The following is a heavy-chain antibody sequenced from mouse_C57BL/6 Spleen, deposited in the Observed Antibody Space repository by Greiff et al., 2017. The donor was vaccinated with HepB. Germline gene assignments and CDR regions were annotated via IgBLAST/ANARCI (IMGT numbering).Heavy chain of an antibody. D-gene: IGHD1-1*01. CDR3: ARVLLAMDY. CDR1: GYTFTSYW. J-gene: IGHJ4*01. CDR2: IDPSDSYT. V-gene: IGHV1-69*01. Sequence: QVQLKESGAELVMPGASVKLSCKASGYTFTSYWMHWVKQRPGQGLEWIGEIDPSDSYTNYNQKFKGKSTLTVDKSSSTAYMQLSSLTSEDSAVYYCARVLLAMDYWGQGTSVTVSS.